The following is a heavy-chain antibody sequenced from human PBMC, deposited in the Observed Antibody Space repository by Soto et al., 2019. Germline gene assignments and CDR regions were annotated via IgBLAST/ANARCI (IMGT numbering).Heavy chain of an antibody. CDR1: GGSISSAGYS. D-gene: IGHD3-3*01. CDR3: ARWPVALEGFRSGYYACDY. Sequence: QVQLQESGPGLVKPSQTLSLTCTVSGGSISSAGYSWTWIRQFPGKGLEWIGYIFYNGNTYHNSSLKSRITIILDTSKNQFSLKLSSVTAADTAVYYCARWPVALEGFRSGYYACDYWGQGALVTVSS. CDR2: IFYNGNT. V-gene: IGHV4-31*03. J-gene: IGHJ4*02.